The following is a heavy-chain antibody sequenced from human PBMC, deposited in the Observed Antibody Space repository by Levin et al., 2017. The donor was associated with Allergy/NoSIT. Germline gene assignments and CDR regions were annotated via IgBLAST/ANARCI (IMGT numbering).Heavy chain of an antibody. J-gene: IGHJ3*02. CDR1: GFSFSSYW. CDR3: VRDVTPYLSNWYDALDI. Sequence: GGSLRLSCVGSGFSFSSYWMTWVRQAPGKGLEWVANIKEDGTRSFYADSVKGRFTISRDNVQKSLYLQMSSLRAEDTAVYYCVRDVTPYLSNWYDALDIWGQGTMVTVSS. V-gene: IGHV3-7*01. D-gene: IGHD6-13*01. CDR2: IKEDGTRS.